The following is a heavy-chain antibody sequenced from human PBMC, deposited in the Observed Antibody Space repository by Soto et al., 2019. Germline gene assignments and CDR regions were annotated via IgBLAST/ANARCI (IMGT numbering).Heavy chain of an antibody. V-gene: IGHV1-46*01. CDR2: INPSGGST. CDR1: GYTFTSYY. D-gene: IGHD6-19*01. J-gene: IGHJ4*02. CDR3: AGAAVAEAVDY. Sequence: ASVKVSCKASGYTFTSYYMHWVRQAPGQGLEWMGIINPSGGSTSYAQKFQGRVTMTRDTSTSTVYVELSSLRSEDTAVYYCAGAAVAEAVDYWGQGTRVTVSS.